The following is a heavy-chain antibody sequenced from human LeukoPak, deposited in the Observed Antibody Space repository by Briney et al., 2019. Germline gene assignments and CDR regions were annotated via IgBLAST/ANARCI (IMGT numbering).Heavy chain of an antibody. D-gene: IGHD6-13*01. CDR2: IYYSGST. Sequence: PSETLSLTCTVSGGSISSSSYYWGWIRQPPGKGLEWIGSIYYSGSTYYNPSLKSRVTISVDTSKNQFSLKLSSVTAADTAVYYCASGIAADNWFDPWGQGTLVTVSS. V-gene: IGHV4-39*01. CDR3: ASGIAADNWFDP. CDR1: GGSISSSSYY. J-gene: IGHJ5*02.